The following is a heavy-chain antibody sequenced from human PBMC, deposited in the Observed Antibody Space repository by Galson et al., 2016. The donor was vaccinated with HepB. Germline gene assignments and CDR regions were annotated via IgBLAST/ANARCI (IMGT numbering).Heavy chain of an antibody. CDR2: IMPEDGYT. CDR1: GYRFTTFY. J-gene: IGHJ4*02. Sequence: SVKVSCKASGYRFTTFYVHWVRQAPGQGLEWIGRIMPEDGYTIYAQKFQGRVTITRDTSTSTVYTDLRSLMSADTGVYYCVRDGHKWDFDYWGQGSLVTVSS. CDR3: VRDGHKWDFDY. D-gene: IGHD1-26*01. V-gene: IGHV1-46*01.